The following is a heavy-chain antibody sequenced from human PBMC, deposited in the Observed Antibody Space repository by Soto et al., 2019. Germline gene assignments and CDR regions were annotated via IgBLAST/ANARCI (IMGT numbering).Heavy chain of an antibody. D-gene: IGHD1-1*01. CDR2: IYYSGST. Sequence: SETLSLTCTVSGDSISSYYWSWIRQPPGKGLEWIGYIYYSGSTNYNPSLKSRVTISIDTSKNQFSLKLSSVTAADTAVYFCASGHDAYKVRYWGQGTLVTVSS. J-gene: IGHJ4*02. V-gene: IGHV4-59*01. CDR1: GDSISSYY. CDR3: ASGHDAYKVRY.